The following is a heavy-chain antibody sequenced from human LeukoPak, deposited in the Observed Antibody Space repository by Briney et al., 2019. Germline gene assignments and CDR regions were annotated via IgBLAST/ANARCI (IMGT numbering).Heavy chain of an antibody. CDR2: IYYSGST. Sequence: KTSETLSLTCTVSGGSISSYYWSWIRQPPGKGLEWIGYIYYSGSTNYDPSLKSRVTISVDTSKNQFSLKLSSVTAADTAVYYCARDTAYFDWLPHLAWGGAFDIWGQGTMVTVSS. J-gene: IGHJ3*02. D-gene: IGHD3-9*01. V-gene: IGHV4-59*01. CDR3: ARDTAYFDWLPHLAWGGAFDI. CDR1: GGSISSYY.